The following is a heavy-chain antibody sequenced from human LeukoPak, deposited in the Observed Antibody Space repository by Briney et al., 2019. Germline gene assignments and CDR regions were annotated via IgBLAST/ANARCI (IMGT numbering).Heavy chain of an antibody. D-gene: IGHD4-11*01. Sequence: GGSLRLSCAASGFTFNNYAMSWVRQAPGKGLEWVAAIGDKGVDTKYADSVKGRFTISRDNSKNTLYLQMNSLRAEDTAVYYCAKTSTVTTPNYFDYWGQGTLVTVSS. J-gene: IGHJ4*02. CDR2: IGDKGVDT. V-gene: IGHV3-23*01. CDR3: AKTSTVTTPNYFDY. CDR1: GFTFNNYA.